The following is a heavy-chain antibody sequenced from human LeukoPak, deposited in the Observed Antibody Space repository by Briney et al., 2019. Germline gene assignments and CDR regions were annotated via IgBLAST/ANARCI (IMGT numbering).Heavy chain of an antibody. J-gene: IGHJ3*02. V-gene: IGHV6-1*01. CDR2: TCYRSKWYN. CDR1: GDSVSTNSGS. D-gene: IGHD5-12*01. Sequence: SQTLSLTCAISGDSVSTNSGSWNWIRQSPSRGLEWLGRTCYRSKWYNDYAESVESRIIINPDTSKNQFSLKLSSVTAADTAVYYCARNPLGYGPDAFDIWGRGTMDTVSS. CDR3: ARNPLGYGPDAFDI.